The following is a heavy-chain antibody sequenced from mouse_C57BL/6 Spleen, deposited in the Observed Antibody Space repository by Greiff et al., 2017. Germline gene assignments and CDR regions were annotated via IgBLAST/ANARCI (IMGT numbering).Heavy chain of an antibody. CDR2: IRNKANGYTT. V-gene: IGHV7-3*01. CDR1: GFTFTDYY. D-gene: IGHD2-2*01. CDR3: ARYSGYDGWFAY. J-gene: IGHJ3*01. Sequence: EVQVVESGGGLVQPGGSLSLSCAASGFTFTDYYMSWVRQPPGKALEWLGFIRNKANGYTTEYSASVKGRFTISRDNSQSILYLQMNALRAEDSATYYCARYSGYDGWFAYWGQGTLVTVSA.